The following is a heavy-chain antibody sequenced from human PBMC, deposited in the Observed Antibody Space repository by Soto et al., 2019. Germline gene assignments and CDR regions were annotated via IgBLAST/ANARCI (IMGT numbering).Heavy chain of an antibody. J-gene: IGHJ4*02. CDR1: GFSLSTSGMC. Sequence: SGPTLVNPTQTLTLTCTFSGFSLSTSGMCVSWIRQPPGKALEWLALIDWDDDKYYSTSLKTRLTISKDTSKNQVVLTMTNMDPVDTATYYCARATYYSDSSGYCGYWRQRTLGAASS. D-gene: IGHD3-22*01. CDR3: ARATYYSDSSGYCGY. V-gene: IGHV2-70*01. CDR2: IDWDDDK.